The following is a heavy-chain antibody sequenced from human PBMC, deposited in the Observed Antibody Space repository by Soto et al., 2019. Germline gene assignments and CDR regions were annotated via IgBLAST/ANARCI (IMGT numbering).Heavy chain of an antibody. CDR2: ISAHNGDT. CDR1: GYNFANYG. D-gene: IGHD3-3*01. V-gene: IGHV1-18*01. J-gene: IGHJ6*02. CDR3: ARDAAYNYFWGGVMELYSYNMDV. Sequence: QVQLVQSEAEVKKPGASLKVSCRASGYNFANYGISWVRQAPGQGLEWMGWISAHNGDTKYAQKVQGRVTMTADTSTSTAYIEMWSLRSDDTAVYYCARDAAYNYFWGGVMELYSYNMDVWGQGTTVTV.